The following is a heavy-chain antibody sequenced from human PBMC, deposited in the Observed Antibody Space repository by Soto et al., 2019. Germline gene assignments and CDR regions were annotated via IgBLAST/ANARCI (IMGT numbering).Heavy chain of an antibody. J-gene: IGHJ4*02. CDR2: IYSGGST. D-gene: IGHD5-12*01. CDR3: ASPRDGYNYGY. V-gene: IGHV3-53*01. Sequence: PWGSLRLSCAASGFTVSSNYMSWVRQAPGKGLEWVSVIYSGGSTYYADSVKGRFTISRDNSKNTLYLQMNSLRAEDTAVYYCASPRDGYNYGYWGQGTLVTVSS. CDR1: GFTVSSNY.